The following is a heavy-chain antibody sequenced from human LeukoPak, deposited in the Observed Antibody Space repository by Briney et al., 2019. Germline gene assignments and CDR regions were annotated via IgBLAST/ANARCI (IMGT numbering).Heavy chain of an antibody. CDR2: MNEDGSGT. CDR3: AGDPAWGAIDY. CDR1: GFSIGSSW. V-gene: IGHV3-7*01. Sequence: GGSLRLSCAVSGFSIGSSWMSWVRQTPGKGLEWVADMNEDGSGTYYVDSVKGRFTVSRDNAQNSVYLQMNSLRVEDTGFYYCAGDPAWGAIDYWGQGTLVTVSS. J-gene: IGHJ4*02. D-gene: IGHD7-27*01.